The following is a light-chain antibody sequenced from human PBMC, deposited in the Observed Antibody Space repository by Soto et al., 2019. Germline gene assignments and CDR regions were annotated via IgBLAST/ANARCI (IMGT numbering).Light chain of an antibody. CDR3: QQYGSSSYT. CDR2: GAS. Sequence: EIVLTQSPGTLSLSLGERATLSCRASQSVSSSNLAWYQQKPGQAPRLLIYGASSRATGIPDRFSGSGSGTDFTLTISRLEPEDFAVYYCQQYGSSSYTFGQGTKLEIK. V-gene: IGKV3-20*01. CDR1: QSVSSSN. J-gene: IGKJ2*01.